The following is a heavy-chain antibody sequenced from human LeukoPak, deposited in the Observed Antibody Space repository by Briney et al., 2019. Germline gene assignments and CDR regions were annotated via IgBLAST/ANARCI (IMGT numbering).Heavy chain of an antibody. J-gene: IGHJ1*01. Sequence: GGSLRLSCAASGFTFSTYSMNWLRLAPGKGLEWVSSISPDNYKYYVDSVKGRFTISRDNAKSSLYLQMNSLGADDTAVYYCATYSILNAREFRYWGQGTLVTVTS. CDR3: ATYSILNAREFRY. CDR1: GFTFSTYS. D-gene: IGHD4-11*01. CDR2: ISPDNYK. V-gene: IGHV3-21*01.